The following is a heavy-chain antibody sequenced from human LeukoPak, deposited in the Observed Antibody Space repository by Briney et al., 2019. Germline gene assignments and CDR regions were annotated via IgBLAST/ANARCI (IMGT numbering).Heavy chain of an antibody. CDR3: ATVDTLTGYPNWFDP. D-gene: IGHD3-9*01. Sequence: ASVKVSCKVSGYTLTELSMHWVRQAPGKGLEWMGGFDPEDGETIYAQKFQGRVTMTEDTSTDTAYMELSSLRSEDTAVYYCATVDTLTGYPNWFDPWGQGTLVTVSS. CDR1: GYTLTELS. J-gene: IGHJ5*02. CDR2: FDPEDGET. V-gene: IGHV1-24*01.